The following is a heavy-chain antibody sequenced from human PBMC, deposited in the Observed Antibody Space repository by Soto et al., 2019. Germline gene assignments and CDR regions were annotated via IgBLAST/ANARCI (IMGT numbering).Heavy chain of an antibody. D-gene: IGHD2-15*01. CDR2: INYRGTT. J-gene: IGHJ4*02. CDR1: GGSINSGDSY. V-gene: IGHV4-31*03. CDR3: ARDAPGVAPY. Sequence: SETLSLTCTVSGGSINSGDSYWNWIRQHPEKGLEWIGYINYRGTTFYNPSLKSRIIISVDTSKNQFSLELSSVTAADTAVYYCARDAPGVAPYWGQGTPVTVSS.